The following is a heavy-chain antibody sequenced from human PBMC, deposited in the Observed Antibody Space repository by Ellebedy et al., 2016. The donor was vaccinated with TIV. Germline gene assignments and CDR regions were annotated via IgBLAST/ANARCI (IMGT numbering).Heavy chain of an antibody. J-gene: IGHJ6*02. CDR1: GFTFSSYA. CDR2: ISYDGSNK. V-gene: IGHV3-30-3*01. CDR3: ARDRYTVVTAYGMDV. Sequence: GESLKISCAASGFTFSSYAMHWVRQAPGKGLEWVAVISYDGSNKYYADSVKGRFTISRDNSKNTLYLQMNSLRAEDTAVYYCARDRYTVVTAYGMDVWGQGTTVTVSS. D-gene: IGHD4-23*01.